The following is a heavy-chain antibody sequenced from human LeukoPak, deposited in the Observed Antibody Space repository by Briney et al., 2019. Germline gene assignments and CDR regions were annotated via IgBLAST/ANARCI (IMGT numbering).Heavy chain of an antibody. D-gene: IGHD6-19*01. V-gene: IGHV4-39*01. CDR1: GGSISSSNYY. Sequence: SETLSLTCTVSGGSISSSNYYWGWIRQPPGKGLEWIGYIYYSGSTYYNPSLKSRVTISVDTSKNQFSLKLSSVTASDTAIYYCASTKLGYSSGWHWGQGTLVTVSS. J-gene: IGHJ4*02. CDR2: IYYSGST. CDR3: ASTKLGYSSGWH.